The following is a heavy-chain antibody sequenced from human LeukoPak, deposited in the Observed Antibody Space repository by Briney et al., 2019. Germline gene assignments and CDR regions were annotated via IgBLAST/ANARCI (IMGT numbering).Heavy chain of an antibody. J-gene: IGHJ2*01. Sequence: SETLSLTCTVSGGSISSGGYYWGWIRQPPGKGLEWIGSIYYSGSTYYNPSLKSRVTISVDTSKNQFSLKLSSVTAADTAVYYCARDNERRLTAAGTAAFDLWGRGTLVTVSS. CDR3: ARDNERRLTAAGTAAFDL. CDR2: IYYSGST. V-gene: IGHV4-39*07. CDR1: GGSISSGGYY. D-gene: IGHD6-13*01.